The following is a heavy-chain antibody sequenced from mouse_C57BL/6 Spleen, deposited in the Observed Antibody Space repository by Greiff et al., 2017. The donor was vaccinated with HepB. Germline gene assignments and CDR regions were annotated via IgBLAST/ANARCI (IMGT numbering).Heavy chain of an antibody. J-gene: IGHJ1*03. V-gene: IGHV1-42*01. Sequence: EVQLQQSGPELVKPGASVKISCKASGYSFTGYYMNWVKQSPEKSLEWIGEINPSTGGTTYNQKFKAKATLTVDKSSSTAYMQLKSLTSEDSAVYYCARVPYDYDEDWYFDVWGTGTTVTVSS. CDR1: GYSFTGYY. D-gene: IGHD2-4*01. CDR3: ARVPYDYDEDWYFDV. CDR2: INPSTGGT.